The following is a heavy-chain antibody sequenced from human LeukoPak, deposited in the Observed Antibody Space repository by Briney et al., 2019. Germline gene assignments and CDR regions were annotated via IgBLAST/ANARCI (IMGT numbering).Heavy chain of an antibody. V-gene: IGHV4-59*01. D-gene: IGHD4-11*01. CDR2: IYYSGST. CDR3: ARSHDYSNWGYYYYYMDV. J-gene: IGHJ6*03. CDR1: GGSISSYY. Sequence: SETLSLTCTVSGGSISSYYWSWIRQPPGKGLEWIGYIYYSGSTNYNPSLKSRVTISVDTSKNQFSLKLSSVTAADTAVYYCARSHDYSNWGYYYYYMDVWGKGTTVTVSS.